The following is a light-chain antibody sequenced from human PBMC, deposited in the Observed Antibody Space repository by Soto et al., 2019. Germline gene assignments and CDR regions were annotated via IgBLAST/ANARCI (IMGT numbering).Light chain of an antibody. CDR1: QSISTN. V-gene: IGKV3-15*01. CDR3: QQYGDSPLT. J-gene: IGKJ3*01. CDR2: GAS. Sequence: IVLTQSPATLSVSPGERATLSCWAAQSISTNLAWYQQKPGQAPRLLIHGASTRAAGLPARFSGSGSGTEFNLTISSLQSEDFGVYYCQQYGDSPLTSGPGTKVDIK.